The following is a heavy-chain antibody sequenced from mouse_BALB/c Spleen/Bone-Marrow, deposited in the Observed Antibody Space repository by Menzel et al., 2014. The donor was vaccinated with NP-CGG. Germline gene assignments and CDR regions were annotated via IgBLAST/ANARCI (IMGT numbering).Heavy chain of an antibody. J-gene: IGHJ4*01. Sequence: EVKLVESGGGLVKPGGSLKLSCAASGFAFSSYDMSWVRQTPEKRLEWVAYIRSGGGSTYYPDTVKGRFTISRDNAKNTLYLQMSSLKSEDTAMYYCARHGGNYVYYAMDYWGQGTSVTGSS. CDR1: GFAFSSYD. CDR3: ARHGGNYVYYAMDY. CDR2: IRSGGGST. V-gene: IGHV5-12-1*01. D-gene: IGHD2-1*01.